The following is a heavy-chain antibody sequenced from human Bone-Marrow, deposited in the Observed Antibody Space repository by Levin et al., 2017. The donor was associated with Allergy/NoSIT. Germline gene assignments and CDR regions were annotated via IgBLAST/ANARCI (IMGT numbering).Heavy chain of an antibody. CDR3: AKALTPTTSYLDY. Sequence: GGSLRLSCAASGFTFSIYTMSWVRQAPGEGLEWVSAIVGSGGSTYYTDSVKGRLTISRDNSKNTLYLLMNRLRAEDTAVYYCAKALTPTTSYLDYWGQGTLVTVSS. J-gene: IGHJ4*02. D-gene: IGHD1-26*01. V-gene: IGHV3-23*01. CDR1: GFTFSIYT. CDR2: IVGSGGST.